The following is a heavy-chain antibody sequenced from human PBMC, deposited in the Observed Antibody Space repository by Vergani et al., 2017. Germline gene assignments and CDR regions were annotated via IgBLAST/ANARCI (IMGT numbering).Heavy chain of an antibody. CDR1: GFTFSSYA. J-gene: IGHJ4*02. CDR3: TREARSDCGGDCPATFDY. V-gene: IGHV3-49*03. D-gene: IGHD2-21*01. CDR2: IRSKAYGGTT. Sequence: EVQLLESGGGLVQPGGSLRLSCAASGFTFSSYAMSWFRQAPGKGLEWVGFIRSKAYGGTTEYAASVKGRFTISRDDSKSIAYLQMNSLKTEDTAVYYCTREARSDCGGDCPATFDYWGQGTLVTVSS.